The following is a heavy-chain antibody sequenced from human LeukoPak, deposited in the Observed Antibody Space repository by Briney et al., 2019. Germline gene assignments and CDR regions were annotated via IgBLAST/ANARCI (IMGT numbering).Heavy chain of an antibody. D-gene: IGHD1-26*01. J-gene: IGHJ6*03. CDR3: ARTMRDSGSYYFSYYYYYMDV. CDR2: INPNSGGT. CDR1: GYTFTGYY. Sequence: ASVKVSCKASGYTFTGYYKHWVRQAPGQGLEWMGWINPNSGGTNYAQKFQGRVTMTRDTSISTAYMELSRLRSDDTAVYYCARTMRDSGSYYFSYYYYYMDVWGKGTTVTVSS. V-gene: IGHV1-2*02.